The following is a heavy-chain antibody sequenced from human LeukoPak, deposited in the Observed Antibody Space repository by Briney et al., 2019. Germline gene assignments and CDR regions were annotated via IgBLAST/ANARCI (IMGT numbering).Heavy chain of an antibody. CDR2: VTSSGRYV. J-gene: IGHJ6*03. CDR3: ARLSNHDDSGEYGSYYMDV. V-gene: IGHV3-21*06. Sequence: GGSLRLSCEASGFAFYTYTMIWVRQAPGKGLEWVSSVTSSGRYVYYADSLKGRFTISRDNAQNTLYLQMNSLRAEDSAIYYCARLSNHDDSGEYGSYYMDVWGNGTTVTVSS. CDR1: GFAFYTYT. D-gene: IGHD4-17*01.